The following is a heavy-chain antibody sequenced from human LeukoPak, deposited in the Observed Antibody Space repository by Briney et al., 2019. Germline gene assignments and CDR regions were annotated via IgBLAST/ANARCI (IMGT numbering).Heavy chain of an antibody. J-gene: IGHJ4*02. D-gene: IGHD5-12*01. CDR1: GFTFSSLS. CDR2: ISTSSDTI. V-gene: IGHV3-48*04. CDR3: VRGGMDH. Sequence: GGSLRLSCAASGFTFSSLSMNWVRQTPGKGLEWVSYISTSSDTIYYADSVKGRFSVSRDNAKNSLYLQMDSLRAEDTAVYYCVRGGMDHWGQGALVTVSS.